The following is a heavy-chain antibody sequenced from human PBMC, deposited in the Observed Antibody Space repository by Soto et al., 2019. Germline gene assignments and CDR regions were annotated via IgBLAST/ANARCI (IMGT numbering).Heavy chain of an antibody. CDR1: GGTFSSYA. CDR3: ARDFAYYDFWSGTDNDYYYYGMDV. V-gene: IGHV1-69*13. J-gene: IGHJ6*02. CDR2: IIPIFGTA. D-gene: IGHD3-3*01. Sequence: GASVKVSCKASGGTFSSYAISWVRQAPGQGLEWMGGIIPIFGTANYAQKFQGRVTITADESTSTAYMELSSLRSEDTAVYYCARDFAYYDFWSGTDNDYYYYGMDVWGQGTTVTVSS.